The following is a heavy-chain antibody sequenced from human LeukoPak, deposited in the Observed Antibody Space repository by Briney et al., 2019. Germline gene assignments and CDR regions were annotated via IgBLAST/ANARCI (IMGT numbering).Heavy chain of an antibody. J-gene: IGHJ5*02. CDR2: IYHGGST. D-gene: IGHD3-10*01. Sequence: SETLSLTCTVSGYSISSGYYWGWIRQPPGKGLEWIGSIYHGGSTYYNPSLKSRVTISVDTSKNQFSLKLSSVTAADTAVYYCARDSHPTYGSGSYYSRDPNWFDPWGQGTLVTVSS. CDR1: GYSISSGYY. CDR3: ARDSHPTYGSGSYYSRDPNWFDP. V-gene: IGHV4-38-2*02.